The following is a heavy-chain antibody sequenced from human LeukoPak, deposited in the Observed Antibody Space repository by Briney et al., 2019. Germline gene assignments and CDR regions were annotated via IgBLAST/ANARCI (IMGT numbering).Heavy chain of an antibody. D-gene: IGHD3-16*01. J-gene: IGHJ4*02. CDR3: AKASWVSTADAVL. CDR2: LRGNGDA. V-gene: IGHV3-23*01. Sequence: GGSLSVSCVASGFTFSSYAMSWVRETPARGVEWVSSLRGNGDAFYADSVKGRLTLSRDESRNTVYLQLNKLRVEDTAIYYCAKASWVSTADAVLWGQGTVVTVSS. CDR1: GFTFSSYA.